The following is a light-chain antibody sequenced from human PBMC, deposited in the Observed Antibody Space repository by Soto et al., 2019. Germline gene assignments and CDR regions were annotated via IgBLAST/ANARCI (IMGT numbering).Light chain of an antibody. V-gene: IGLV1-44*01. Sequence: QLVLTQPPSASGTPGQRVTISCSGANSNIGSNSVNWYQQLPGTAPKLLIYSSNQRPSGVPDRFSGSRSGASASLAISGLQSEDEADYYCSTWDDSLNGPVFGGGTKVTVL. CDR1: NSNIGSNS. CDR2: SSN. CDR3: STWDDSLNGPV. J-gene: IGLJ2*01.